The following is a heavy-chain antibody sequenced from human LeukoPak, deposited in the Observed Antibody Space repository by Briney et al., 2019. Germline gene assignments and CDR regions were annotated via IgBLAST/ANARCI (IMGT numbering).Heavy chain of an antibody. CDR2: IYYSGST. Sequence: PSETLSLTCTVSGGSISSYYWSWIRQPPGKGLEWIGYIYYSGSTNYNPSLKSRVTISVDTSKNQFSLKLSSVTAADTAVYYCASFSTGYDDAFDIWGQGTMVTVSS. CDR3: ASFSTGYDDAFDI. CDR1: GGSISSYY. J-gene: IGHJ3*02. V-gene: IGHV4-59*08. D-gene: IGHD5-12*01.